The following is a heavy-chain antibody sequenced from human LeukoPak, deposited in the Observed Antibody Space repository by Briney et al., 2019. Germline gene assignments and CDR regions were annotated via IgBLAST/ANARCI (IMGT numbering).Heavy chain of an antibody. CDR1: GYTFTSYD. D-gene: IGHD3-22*01. V-gene: IGHV1-8*02. Sequence: GASVRVSCKASGYTFTSYDINWVRQATGQGLEWMAWMNSNNGNTGYAPKFQGRVPMTRNTSISTAYIELSSLRSEDTAVYYCARGHEYYYDSSGYYLKYAFDIWGQGTKVTVSS. CDR2: MNSNNGNT. J-gene: IGHJ3*02. CDR3: ARGHEYYYDSSGYYLKYAFDI.